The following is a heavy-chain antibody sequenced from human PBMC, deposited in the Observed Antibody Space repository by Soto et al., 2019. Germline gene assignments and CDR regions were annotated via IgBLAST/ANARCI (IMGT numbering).Heavy chain of an antibody. CDR1: GGSISSYY. D-gene: IGHD3-10*01. J-gene: IGHJ6*02. CDR2: IYYSGSS. CDR3: ARLSFGEVAGNYYYYGMDV. Sequence: PSETLSLTCTVSGGSISSYYWSWIRQPPGKGLEWIGYIYYSGSSYYNPSLKSRVTISVDTSKNQFSLKLSSVTAADTAVYYCARLSFGEVAGNYYYYGMDVWGQGTTVTVSS. V-gene: IGHV4-59*04.